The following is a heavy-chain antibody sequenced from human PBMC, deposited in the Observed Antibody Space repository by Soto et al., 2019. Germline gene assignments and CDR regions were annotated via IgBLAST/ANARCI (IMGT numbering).Heavy chain of an antibody. Sequence: HVQLQESGPGLVKPSQTLSLTRTVSGGSISSGGYYWSWIRHHPGKGLEWIGYIYYSGSTYYNPSLKSRVTISVDTSKNQFSLKLSSVTAADTSVYYCARDPYGDYGSFDYWGQGTLVTVSS. V-gene: IGHV4-31*03. CDR2: IYYSGST. J-gene: IGHJ4*02. CDR1: GGSISSGGYY. D-gene: IGHD4-17*01. CDR3: ARDPYGDYGSFDY.